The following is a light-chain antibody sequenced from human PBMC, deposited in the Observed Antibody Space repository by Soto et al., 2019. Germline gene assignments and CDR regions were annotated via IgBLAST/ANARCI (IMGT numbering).Light chain of an antibody. V-gene: IGKV3-20*01. CDR2: RAS. Sequence: NVLTQSPGTLSLSPGQRATLSFRASQSLSGNYLAWYQQKPGQAPRVLIYRASIRATGISDRFSGSGSGTDFTLTISRLEPEDFAIYYCQRYNNWPLTFGGGTKVDIK. CDR1: QSLSGNY. CDR3: QRYNNWPLT. J-gene: IGKJ4*01.